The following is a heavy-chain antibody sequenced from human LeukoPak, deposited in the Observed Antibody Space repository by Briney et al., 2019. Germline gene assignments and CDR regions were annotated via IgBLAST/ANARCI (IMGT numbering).Heavy chain of an antibody. CDR3: ARAPIAVAGMESDY. D-gene: IGHD6-19*01. CDR2: ISAYNGNT. J-gene: IGHJ4*02. V-gene: IGHV1-18*01. Sequence: GASVKVSCKASGHTFTSYGISWVRQAPGQGLEWMGWISAYNGNTNYAQKLQGRVTMTTDTSTSTAYMELRSLRSDDTAVYYCARAPIAVAGMESDYWGQGTLVTVSS. CDR1: GHTFTSYG.